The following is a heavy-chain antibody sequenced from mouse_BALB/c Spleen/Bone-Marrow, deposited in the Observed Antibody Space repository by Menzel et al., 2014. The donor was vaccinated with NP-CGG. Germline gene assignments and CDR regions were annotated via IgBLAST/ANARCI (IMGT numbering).Heavy chain of an antibody. CDR3: AFTTVVAYYAMDY. CDR1: GYSITSDYA. D-gene: IGHD1-1*01. V-gene: IGHV3-2*02. CDR2: ISYSGST. Sequence: EVHLVESGPGLVKPSQSLSLTCTVTGYSITSDYAWNWIRQFPGNKLEWMGYISYSGSTSYNPSLKSRISITRDTSKNQFFLQLNSVTTEDTATYYCAFTTVVAYYAMDYWGQGTSVSVSS. J-gene: IGHJ4*01.